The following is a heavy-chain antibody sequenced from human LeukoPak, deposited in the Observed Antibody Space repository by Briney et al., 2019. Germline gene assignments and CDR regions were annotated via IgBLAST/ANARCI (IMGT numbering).Heavy chain of an antibody. CDR1: GFTFSSYW. V-gene: IGHV3-74*01. CDR2: INIDGSST. J-gene: IGHJ4*02. Sequence: GGSLRLSCAASGFTFSSYWMHWVRQAPRKGLVWVSLINIDGSSTSYADSVKGRFTISRDNAKNTLYLQMNSLRAEDTAVYYCARGEYYDFWSGYPPNPDYWGQGTLVTVSS. D-gene: IGHD3-3*01. CDR3: ARGEYYDFWSGYPPNPDY.